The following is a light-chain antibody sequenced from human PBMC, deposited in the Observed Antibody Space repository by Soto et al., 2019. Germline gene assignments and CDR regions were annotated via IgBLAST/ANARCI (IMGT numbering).Light chain of an antibody. CDR3: QQYDNRLT. V-gene: IGKV1-33*01. Sequence: DIQMTQSPSSLSASVGDRVTITCRASQSISSYLNWYQQKPGKAPKLLIYDASNLEAGVASRFSGSGSGTDFTFTISSLQPEDIGIYFCQQYDNRLTFGGGTKVDIK. J-gene: IGKJ4*01. CDR2: DAS. CDR1: QSISSY.